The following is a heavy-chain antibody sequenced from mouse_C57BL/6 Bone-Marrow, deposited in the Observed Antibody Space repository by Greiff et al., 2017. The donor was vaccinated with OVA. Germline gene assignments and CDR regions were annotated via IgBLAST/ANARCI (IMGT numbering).Heavy chain of an antibody. CDR3: TRPGCYSFAY. Sequence: EVKLMESGGGLVQPGGSMKLSCAASGFTFSDAWMDWVRQSPEQGLEWVAEIRNKANNHATYYAESVKGRFTISRDDSKSSVYLQMNSLRAEDTGIDCCTRPGCYSFAYWGQGTLVTVSA. CDR1: GFTFSDAW. J-gene: IGHJ3*01. D-gene: IGHD2-12*01. CDR2: IRNKANNHAT. V-gene: IGHV6-6*01.